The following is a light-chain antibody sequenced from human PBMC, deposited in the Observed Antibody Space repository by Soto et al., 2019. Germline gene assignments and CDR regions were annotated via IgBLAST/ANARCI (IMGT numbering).Light chain of an antibody. CDR3: QQRSNWPPIT. CDR2: GTS. Sequence: IVMTQSPATLSVSPGERATLSCRASQSVGRSLAWYQQKPGQAPRLLMYGTSARATGIPATFSGSGSGTDFTLTISSLEPEDFAVYYCQQRSNWPPITFGQGTRLEIK. CDR1: QSVGRS. V-gene: IGKV3-15*01. J-gene: IGKJ5*01.